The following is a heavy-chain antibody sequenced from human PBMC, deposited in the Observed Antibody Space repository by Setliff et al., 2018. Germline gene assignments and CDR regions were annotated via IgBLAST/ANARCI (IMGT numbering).Heavy chain of an antibody. V-gene: IGHV1-2*06. CDR2: INPNSGGT. CDR1: GYTFTGYS. Sequence: ASVKVSFKASGYTFTGYSMHWVRQAPGQGLEWMGRINPNSGGTNYAQKFQGRVTMTRDTSISTAYMELSRLRSDDTAVYYCARVGSLAPLYYGNYWGQGTLVTVSS. D-gene: IGHD3-10*01. J-gene: IGHJ4*02. CDR3: ARVGSLAPLYYGNY.